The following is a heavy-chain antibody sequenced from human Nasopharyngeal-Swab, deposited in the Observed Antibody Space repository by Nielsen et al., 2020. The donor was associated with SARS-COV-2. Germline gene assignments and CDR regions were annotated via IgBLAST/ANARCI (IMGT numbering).Heavy chain of an antibody. CDR3: ARHGGRFYFDSHGYHD. V-gene: IGHV5-51*01. CDR1: RYSFTNYC. J-gene: IGHJ4*02. D-gene: IGHD3-22*01. CDR2: IYPGDSNT. Sequence: GGSLTLSCKGSRYSFTNYCIDWVRQMPGKGLEWVGVIYPGDSNTRYSPSFQGQVTISADKSISTAYLEWSSLKASDTAMYYCARHGGRFYFDSHGYHDWGQGVLVTVTS.